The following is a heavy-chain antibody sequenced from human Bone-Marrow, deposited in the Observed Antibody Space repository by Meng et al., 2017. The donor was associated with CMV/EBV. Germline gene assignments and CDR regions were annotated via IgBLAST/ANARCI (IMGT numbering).Heavy chain of an antibody. D-gene: IGHD3-10*01. Sequence: ASVKVSCKASGYTFTNYDINWVRQATGQGLEWMGWMNPNSGDIGYAPKFQDRVTITRHNSISTAYMELSSLRSEDTAVYYCARGLYSYDSGSYIGPLGGSFDIWGQGTVVTVSS. V-gene: IGHV1-8*01. CDR1: GYTFTNYD. CDR2: MNPNSGDI. J-gene: IGHJ3*02. CDR3: ARGLYSYDSGSYIGPLGGSFDI.